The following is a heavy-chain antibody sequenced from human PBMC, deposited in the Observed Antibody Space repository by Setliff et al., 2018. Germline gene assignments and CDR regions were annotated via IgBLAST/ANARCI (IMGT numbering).Heavy chain of an antibody. V-gene: IGHV3-33*08. J-gene: IGHJ3*02. CDR2: IWYDGSDK. D-gene: IGHD3-22*01. CDR1: GFTFSSYG. CDR3: ARDPRQYYYDSSGRDAFDI. Sequence: PGGSLRLSCAASGFTFSSYGMHWVRQAPGKGLEWVAFIWYDGSDKYYADSVKGRFTISRDNAKNSLYLQMNSLRAEDTAVYYCARDPRQYYYDSSGRDAFDIWGQGTMVTVSS.